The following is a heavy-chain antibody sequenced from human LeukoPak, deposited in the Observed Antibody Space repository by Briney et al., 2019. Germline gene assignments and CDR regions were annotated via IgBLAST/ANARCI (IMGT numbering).Heavy chain of an antibody. D-gene: IGHD4-17*01. Sequence: ASVKVSCKASGYTFTGYYMHWVRQAPGQGLEWMGWINPNSGGTNYAQKFQGRVTMTRDTSISTAYMELSRLRSDDTAVYYCARGRGGTVTTNLNWFDPCGQGTLVTVSS. CDR1: GYTFTGYY. J-gene: IGHJ5*02. CDR3: ARGRGGTVTTNLNWFDP. V-gene: IGHV1-2*02. CDR2: INPNSGGT.